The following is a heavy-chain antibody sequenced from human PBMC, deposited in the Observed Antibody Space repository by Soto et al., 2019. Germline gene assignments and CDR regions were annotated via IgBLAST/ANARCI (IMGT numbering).Heavy chain of an antibody. D-gene: IGHD3-10*01. CDR2: INHSGST. CDR3: ARAAGSMVRGVIEP. V-gene: IGHV4-34*01. Sequence: SETLSLTCAVYGGSFSGYYWSWIRQPPGKGLEWIGEINHSGSTNYNPSLKSRVTISVDTSKNQFSLKLSSVTAADTAVYYCARAAGSMVRGVIEPWGQGTLVTVSS. CDR1: GGSFSGYY. J-gene: IGHJ4*02.